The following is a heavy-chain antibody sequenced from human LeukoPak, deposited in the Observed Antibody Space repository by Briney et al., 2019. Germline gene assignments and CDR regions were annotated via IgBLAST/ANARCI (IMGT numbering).Heavy chain of an antibody. J-gene: IGHJ4*02. CDR2: IRYDGSNK. Sequence: GGSLRLSCAGSGFTFSSYGMHWVRQAPGKGLEWVAFIRYDGSNKYYADSVKGRFTIPRDNSKNTLYLQMNSLRAEDTAVYYCAKDRTSWYYFDYWGQGTLVTVSS. CDR1: GFTFSSYG. CDR3: AKDRTSWYYFDY. V-gene: IGHV3-30*02.